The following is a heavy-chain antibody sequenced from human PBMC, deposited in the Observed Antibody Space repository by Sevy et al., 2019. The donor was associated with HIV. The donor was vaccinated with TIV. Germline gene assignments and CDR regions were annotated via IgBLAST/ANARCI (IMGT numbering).Heavy chain of an antibody. V-gene: IGHV4-61*02. CDR2: VHNTGSA. Sequence: SETLSLTCTVSGGSISRGQFYWSWIRQPAGQGLEWIGRVHNTGSATYNPSLRNRVGMSIDTSKNQFSLVLSSVTAADTAVYYCARNVGDYVFRYFDLLGPWHPGHRLL. J-gene: IGHJ2*01. CDR1: GGSISRGQFY. D-gene: IGHD4-17*01. CDR3: ARNVGDYVFRYFDL.